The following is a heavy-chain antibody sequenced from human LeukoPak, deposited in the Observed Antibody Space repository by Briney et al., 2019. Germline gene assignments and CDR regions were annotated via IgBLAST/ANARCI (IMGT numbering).Heavy chain of an antibody. CDR2: ISGSGGST. CDR3: AKGVVPAAIHYYYYMDV. D-gene: IGHD2-2*02. Sequence: GGSLRLSCAASGFTFSSYAMSWVRQAPGKGREWVSAISGSGGSTYYEDAVKGRFTISKDNSKNTLYLQMNSLRAEDTAVYYCAKGVVPAAIHYYYYMDVWGKGTTVTVSS. J-gene: IGHJ6*03. V-gene: IGHV3-23*01. CDR1: GFTFSSYA.